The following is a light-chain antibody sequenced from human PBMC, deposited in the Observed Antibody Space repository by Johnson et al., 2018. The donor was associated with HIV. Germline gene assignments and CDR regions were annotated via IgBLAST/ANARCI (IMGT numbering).Light chain of an antibody. CDR1: SSNIGNNY. CDR2: DNN. V-gene: IGLV1-51*01. CDR3: GTGDSSLSAGAYV. J-gene: IGLJ1*01. Sequence: QSVLTQPPSVSAAPGQKVTISCSGSSSNIGNNYVSWYQQLPGTAPKLLIYDNNKRPSGIPDRFSGSKSGTSATLGITGLQTGDEAAYYCGTGDSSLSAGAYVFGTGTKVTVL.